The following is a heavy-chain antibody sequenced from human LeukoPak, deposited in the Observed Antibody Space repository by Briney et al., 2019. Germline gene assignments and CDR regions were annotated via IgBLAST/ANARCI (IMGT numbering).Heavy chain of an antibody. D-gene: IGHD3-22*01. Sequence: GGSLRLSCAVSGFTFSNHGMHWVRQAPGKGLEWVAFIRYDGSNKYYADSVKGRFTISRDNSKNTLYLQMNSLRAEDTAVYYCAKLYYYDSSGYYDAFDIWGQGTMVTVSS. V-gene: IGHV3-30*02. CDR3: AKLYYYDSSGYYDAFDI. CDR2: IRYDGSNK. CDR1: GFTFSNHG. J-gene: IGHJ3*02.